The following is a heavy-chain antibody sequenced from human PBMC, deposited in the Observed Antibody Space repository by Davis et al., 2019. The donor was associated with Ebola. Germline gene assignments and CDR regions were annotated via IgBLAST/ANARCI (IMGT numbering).Heavy chain of an antibody. Sequence: GESLKISCAASGFTFSSYSMNWVRQAPGKGLEWVSYISASTNTIYYADSVKGRFTISRDNGKSTLYLQMSSLRVDDTAIYFCVRGGTHLGDMEYYVPDYWGQGALVTVSS. D-gene: IGHD3-10*02. CDR2: ISASTNTI. V-gene: IGHV3-48*04. CDR1: GFTFSSYS. J-gene: IGHJ4*02. CDR3: VRGGTHLGDMEYYVPDY.